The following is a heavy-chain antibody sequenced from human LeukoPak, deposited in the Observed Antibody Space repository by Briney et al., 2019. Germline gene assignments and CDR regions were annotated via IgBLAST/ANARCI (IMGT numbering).Heavy chain of an antibody. D-gene: IGHD1-7*01. V-gene: IGHV1-69*05. CDR2: IIPIFGTA. Sequence: SVKVSCKASGGTFSSYAISWVRQAPGQGLEWMGGIIPIFGTANYAQKFQGRVTITTDESTSTAYMELSSLRSEDTAVYYCASSRGVLSGTTLFDYWGQGTLVTVSS. J-gene: IGHJ4*02. CDR1: GGTFSSYA. CDR3: ASSRGVLSGTTLFDY.